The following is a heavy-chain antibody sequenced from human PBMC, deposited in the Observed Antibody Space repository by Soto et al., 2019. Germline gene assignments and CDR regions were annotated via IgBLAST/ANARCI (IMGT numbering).Heavy chain of an antibody. Sequence: ASVKVTCKDSGYTLTSYARQWVRQAPGQRLEWMGWINAGNGNTKYSQKFQGRVTITRDTSASTAYMELSSLRSEDTAVYYCAKSYYDSSGDPSYDYWGQGTLVTVSS. CDR1: GYTLTSYA. CDR2: INAGNGNT. J-gene: IGHJ4*02. D-gene: IGHD3-22*01. CDR3: AKSYYDSSGDPSYDY. V-gene: IGHV1-3*01.